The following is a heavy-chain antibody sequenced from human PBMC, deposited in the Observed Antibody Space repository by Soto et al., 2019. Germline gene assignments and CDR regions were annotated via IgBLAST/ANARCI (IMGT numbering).Heavy chain of an antibody. CDR3: ARESEDLTSNFDY. V-gene: IGHV3-21*06. CDR2: ISSTTNHI. Sequence: GGSLRLSCAASGFTFTRYSMNWVRQAPGKGLEWVSSISSTTNHIYYGDSMKGRFTISRDNAKNSLYLEMNSLRAEDTAVYYCARESEDLTSNFDYWGQGXLVTVSS. CDR1: GFTFTRYS. J-gene: IGHJ4*02.